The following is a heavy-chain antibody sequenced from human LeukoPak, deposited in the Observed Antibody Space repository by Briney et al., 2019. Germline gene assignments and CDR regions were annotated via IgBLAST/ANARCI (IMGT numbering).Heavy chain of an antibody. D-gene: IGHD2-15*01. CDR2: IYTSGST. CDR1: GGSISSYY. J-gene: IGHJ6*03. V-gene: IGHV4-4*09. CDR3: ARGWRPPHYYYMDV. Sequence: SETLSLTCTVSGGSISSYYWSWIRQPPGKGLEWIGYIYTSGSTNYNPSLKSRVTISVDTSKNQFSLKLSSVTAADTAVYYCARGWRPPHYYYMDVWGKGTTVTVSS.